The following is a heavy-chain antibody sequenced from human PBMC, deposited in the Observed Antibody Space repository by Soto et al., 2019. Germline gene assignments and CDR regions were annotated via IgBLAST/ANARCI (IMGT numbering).Heavy chain of an antibody. D-gene: IGHD6-6*01. J-gene: IGHJ6*02. CDR2: ISGSGGST. CDR1: GFTFSSYA. CDR3: AKSLAARPDDYYYYGMDV. V-gene: IGHV3-23*01. Sequence: PGGSLRLSCAASGFTFSSYAMSWVRQAPGKGLEWVSAISGSGGSTYYADSVKGRFTISRDNSKNTLYLQMNSLRAEDTAVYYCAKSLAARPDDYYYYGMDVWGQGTTVTVSS.